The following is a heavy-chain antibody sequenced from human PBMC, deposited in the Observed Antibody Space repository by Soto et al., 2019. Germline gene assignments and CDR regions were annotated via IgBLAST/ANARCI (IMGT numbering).Heavy chain of an antibody. D-gene: IGHD5-18*01. CDR1: GGTFSSYA. CDR2: IIPIFGTA. Sequence: QVQLVQSGAEVKKPGSSVKVSCKASGGTFSSYAISWVRQAPGQGLEWMGGIIPIFGTANYAQKFQGRVTITADESTSTAYMELSSLRSEDTAVYYCASKGLGYSYGHYYYCMDVWGQGTTVTVSS. V-gene: IGHV1-69*01. J-gene: IGHJ6*02. CDR3: ASKGLGYSYGHYYYCMDV.